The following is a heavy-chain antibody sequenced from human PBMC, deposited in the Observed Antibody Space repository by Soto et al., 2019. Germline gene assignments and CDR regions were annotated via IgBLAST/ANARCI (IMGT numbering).Heavy chain of an antibody. V-gene: IGHV3-7*01. CDR3: PRTMVRGVNGY. D-gene: IGHD3-10*01. J-gene: IGHJ4*02. Sequence: PGGSLRLFCAASGFTFSSYWMSWVRQAPGKGLEWVANIKQDGSEKYYVDSVKGRFTISRDNAKNSLYLQMNSLRAEDTAVYYSPRTMVRGVNGYWGQGTLVTVSA. CDR2: IKQDGSEK. CDR1: GFTFSSYW.